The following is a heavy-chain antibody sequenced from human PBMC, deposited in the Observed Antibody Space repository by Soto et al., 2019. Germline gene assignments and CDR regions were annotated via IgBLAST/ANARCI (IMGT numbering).Heavy chain of an antibody. CDR1: GYSFTSYW. Sequence: EVQLVQSGAEVKKPGESLKISCKGSGYSFTSYWIGWVRHMPGKGLEWMGIVYPDDSDTRYSPSFQGQVTISADKSISTAYLQWSSLKASDTAMYYCARRFLGYYTYSNYFDYWGQGTLVTVSS. D-gene: IGHD2-8*01. J-gene: IGHJ4*02. CDR2: VYPDDSDT. V-gene: IGHV5-51*03. CDR3: ARRFLGYYTYSNYFDY.